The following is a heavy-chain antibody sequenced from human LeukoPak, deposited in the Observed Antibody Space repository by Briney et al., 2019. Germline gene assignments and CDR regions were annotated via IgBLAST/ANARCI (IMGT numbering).Heavy chain of an antibody. CDR1: GFTFSDCY. CDR3: ARDWYCSSSICYTDRNWFDP. J-gene: IGHJ5*02. V-gene: IGHV3-11*06. D-gene: IGHD2-2*02. Sequence: GGSLRLSCAASGFTFSDCYMNWIRQAPGKGLEWVSYVSCGSTYTNYADSVKGRFTISRDNAKNSLYLQMNSLRAEDTAVYYCARDWYCSSSICYTDRNWFDPWGQGTLVTVSS. CDR2: VSCGSTYT.